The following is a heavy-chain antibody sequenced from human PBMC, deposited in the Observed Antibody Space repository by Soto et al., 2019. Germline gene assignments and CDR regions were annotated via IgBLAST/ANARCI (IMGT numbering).Heavy chain of an antibody. J-gene: IGHJ3*02. CDR3: ARVAWGYYDGSQKDAFSI. CDR2: ISGYNGNT. CDR1: GYTFTSYG. V-gene: IGHV1-18*01. D-gene: IGHD3-22*01. Sequence: QVQLVQSGAEVKKPGASVKVSCKASGYTFTSYGISWVRQAPGQGLEWMGWISGYNGNTNYARKLQGRVTMTTDTSTTSAYMELRSLRSDDTAVYYWARVAWGYYDGSQKDAFSIWGQGTMVTVSS.